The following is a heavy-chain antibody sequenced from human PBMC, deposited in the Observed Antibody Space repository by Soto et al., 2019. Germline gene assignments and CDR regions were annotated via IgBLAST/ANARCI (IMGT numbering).Heavy chain of an antibody. V-gene: IGHV3-23*01. CDR3: ANGGLHGTIDGGLSDFHH. Sequence: EVQMLESGGDLVQPGGSLRVSCASGFTFSHYTMAWGRQAPGKGLEWVSGFSRSDGGAYYADSVKGRFTISRDNAKNTVFLQMNSLRAEDTAVYYCANGGLHGTIDGGLSDFHHWDQGTLVTVSS. D-gene: IGHD3-16*01. CDR2: FSRSDGGA. J-gene: IGHJ4*02. CDR1: GFTFSHYT.